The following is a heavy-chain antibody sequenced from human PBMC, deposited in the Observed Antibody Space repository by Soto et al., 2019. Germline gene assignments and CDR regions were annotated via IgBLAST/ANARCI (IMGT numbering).Heavy chain of an antibody. CDR3: ARGGSSWKYFQH. J-gene: IGHJ1*01. Sequence: PSETLSLTCTVSGGSISSYYWSWIRQPPGKGLEWIGYIYYSGSTNYNPSLKSRVTISVDTSKNQFSLKLSSVTAADTAVYYCARGGSSWKYFQHWGQGTLVTVSS. CDR2: IYYSGST. CDR1: GGSISSYY. D-gene: IGHD6-13*01. V-gene: IGHV4-59*01.